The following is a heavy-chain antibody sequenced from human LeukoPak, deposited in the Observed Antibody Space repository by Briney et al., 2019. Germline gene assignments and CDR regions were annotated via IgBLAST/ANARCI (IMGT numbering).Heavy chain of an antibody. D-gene: IGHD4-23*01. Sequence: SETLSLTCTVSGGSVNSSPYYWGWIRQPPGKGLEWIGSIYYSGSNYYNPSLESRVTLSVDTSKNQFSLKVYSVTAADTAVYYCARNFDYGGNFVYEVDWGQGALVTVSS. CDR3: ARNFDYGGNFVYEVD. J-gene: IGHJ4*02. V-gene: IGHV4-39*01. CDR2: IYYSGSN. CDR1: GGSVNSSPYY.